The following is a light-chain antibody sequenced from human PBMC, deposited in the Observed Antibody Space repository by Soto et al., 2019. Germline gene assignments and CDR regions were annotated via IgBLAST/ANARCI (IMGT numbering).Light chain of an antibody. V-gene: IGKV1-17*01. CDR3: LQHNSYPRT. J-gene: IGKJ4*01. Sequence: DIRMTQSPSSLSASVGDRVTIPCRASQGISNDLAWYQQKPGKAPKRLIYEASILQSGVPSRFSGSGSGTEFTLTISSLQPEDFATYYCLQHNSYPRTFGGGTKVEIK. CDR1: QGISND. CDR2: EAS.